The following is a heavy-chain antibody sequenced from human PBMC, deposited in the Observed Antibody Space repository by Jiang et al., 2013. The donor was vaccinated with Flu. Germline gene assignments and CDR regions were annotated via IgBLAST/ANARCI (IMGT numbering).Heavy chain of an antibody. J-gene: IGHJ4*02. CDR1: GFTFSDYG. V-gene: IGHV3-30*18. D-gene: IGHD5-24*01. Sequence: VQLVESGGGVVQPGRSRRLSCAVSGFTFSDYGMHWVRQAPGKGLEWVAFISYDGNDKLYADSVKGRFTISKDISKNTLYLEMNSLRVEDTALYYCAKKGPGLMAPCDSWGQGTPVTVSS. CDR3: AKKGPGLMAPCDS. CDR2: ISYDGNDK.